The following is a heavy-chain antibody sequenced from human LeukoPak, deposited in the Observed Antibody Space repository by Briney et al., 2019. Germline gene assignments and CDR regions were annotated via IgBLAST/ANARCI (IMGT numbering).Heavy chain of an antibody. J-gene: IGHJ4*02. CDR2: IPSDGSHK. D-gene: IGHD6-13*01. CDR1: GFTFSSYG. CDR3: AKTRNLAAAGYFDS. Sequence: RSGGSLRLSCAASGFTFSSYGMHWVRQAPGKGLEWVAFIPSDGSHKDYTDSVKDRFTISRDNSKYMLYLQMNSLRPDGTAVYYCAKTRNLAAAGYFDSWGQGTLVTVSS. V-gene: IGHV3-30*02.